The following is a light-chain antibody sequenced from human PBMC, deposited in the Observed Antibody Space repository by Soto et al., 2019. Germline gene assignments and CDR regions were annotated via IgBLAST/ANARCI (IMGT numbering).Light chain of an antibody. CDR1: SSNIGSNT. Sequence: QSVLTQPPSASGTPGQRVTISCSGSSSNIGSNTVNWYQQLPGTAPKLLIYDNNIRPSGVPDRFSGSKSGTSASLAITGLQAEDEGDYYCQSYDSSLSNLVVFGGGTKVTVL. CDR2: DNN. V-gene: IGLV1-44*01. CDR3: QSYDSSLSNLVV. J-gene: IGLJ2*01.